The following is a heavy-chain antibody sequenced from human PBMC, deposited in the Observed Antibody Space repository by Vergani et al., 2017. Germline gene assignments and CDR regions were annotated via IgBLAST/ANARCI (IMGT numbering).Heavy chain of an antibody. V-gene: IGHV4-39*01. J-gene: IGHJ1*01. CDR3: ASLYYDFWSGYYTHFQH. D-gene: IGHD3-3*01. Sequence: QVQLQESRPRLLKPSETLSLTCTVSGGSLSSSSYYCGWIRQPPGKGLEWIWCIYYSGSTYYNPALKGRFTISVDTSKNQFSLKLSSVTAADTAVYYCASLYYDFWSGYYTHFQHWGQGTLVTVSS. CDR1: GGSLSSSSYY. CDR2: IYYSGST.